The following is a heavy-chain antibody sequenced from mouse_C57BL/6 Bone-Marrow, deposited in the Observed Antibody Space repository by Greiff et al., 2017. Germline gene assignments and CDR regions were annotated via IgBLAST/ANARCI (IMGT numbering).Heavy chain of an antibody. J-gene: IGHJ2*01. CDR2: IDPSDSYT. CDR3: ARHGYDLDY. V-gene: IGHV1-50*01. Sequence: VQLQQPGAELVKPGASVKLSCKASGYTFTSYWMQWVKQRPGQGLEWIGEIDPSDSYTNYNQKFKGKATLTVDTSSSTAYMQLSSLTSEDSAVYYCARHGYDLDYWGQGTTLTVSS. D-gene: IGHD2-2*01. CDR1: GYTFTSYW.